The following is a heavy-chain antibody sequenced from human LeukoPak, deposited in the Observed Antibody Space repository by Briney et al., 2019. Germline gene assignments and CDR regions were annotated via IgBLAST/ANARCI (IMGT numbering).Heavy chain of an antibody. J-gene: IGHJ6*02. CDR2: IRPTNNDS. D-gene: IGHD2-2*01. V-gene: IGHV3-21*05. CDR3: ARAGDIVVVPAASGMDV. Sequence: GGSLRLSCAASGFTFSDYGMIWVRQAPGKGLEWVSYIRPTNNDSYHADSVKGRFTISRDNAKNSLYLQMNSLRAEDTAVYYCARAGDIVVVPAASGMDVWGQGTTVTVSS. CDR1: GFTFSDYG.